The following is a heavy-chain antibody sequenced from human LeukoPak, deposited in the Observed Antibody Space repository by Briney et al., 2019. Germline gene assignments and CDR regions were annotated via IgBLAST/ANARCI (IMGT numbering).Heavy chain of an antibody. CDR3: ARGGGDFWSVDYTDYYMDV. D-gene: IGHD3-3*01. J-gene: IGHJ6*03. V-gene: IGHV4-4*07. Sequence: PSETLSLTCTVSGGSISSYYWSWIRQPAGKGLEWIGRIYTSGSTNYNPSLKSRVTISVDTSKNQFFLKLRSVTAADTAVYYCARGGGDFWSVDYTDYYMDVWGKGTTVTVSS. CDR2: IYTSGST. CDR1: GGSISSYY.